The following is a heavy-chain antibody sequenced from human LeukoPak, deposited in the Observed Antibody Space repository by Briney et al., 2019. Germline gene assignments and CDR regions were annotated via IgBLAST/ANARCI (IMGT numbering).Heavy chain of an antibody. Sequence: ASVKVSCKASGYTFTGYYMHWVRQAPGQGLEWMGGIIPSFDTANYAQNFQGRVTITADESTSTAYMELSSLRSEDTAVYYCARDSSGAAMVSYFDNWGQGTLVTVSS. CDR3: ARDSSGAAMVSYFDN. D-gene: IGHD5-18*01. CDR2: IIPSFDTA. CDR1: GYTFTGYY. V-gene: IGHV1-69*13. J-gene: IGHJ4*02.